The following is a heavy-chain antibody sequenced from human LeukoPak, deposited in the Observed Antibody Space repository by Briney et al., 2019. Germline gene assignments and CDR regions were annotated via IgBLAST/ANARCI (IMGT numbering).Heavy chain of an antibody. J-gene: IGHJ4*02. CDR1: GFTFTTYW. V-gene: IGHV3-48*04. Sequence: GGSLRLSCAASGFTFTTYWMSWVRQAPGKGLEWVSYISSSGSTIYYADSVKGRFTISRDNAKNSLYLQMNSLRAEDTAVYYCARSLGYYGSGSSYWGQGTLVTVSS. CDR2: ISSSGSTI. D-gene: IGHD3-10*01. CDR3: ARSLGYYGSGSSY.